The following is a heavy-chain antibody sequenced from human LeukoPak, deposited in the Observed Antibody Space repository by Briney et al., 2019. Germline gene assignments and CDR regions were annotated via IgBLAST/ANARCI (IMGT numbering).Heavy chain of an antibody. Sequence: ASVKISCKASGYTSTSYGISWVRQAPGQGLEWMGWISAYNGNTNYAQKLQGRVTMTTDTSTSTAYMELRSLRSDDTAVYYCARTLAENWFDPWGQGTLVTVSS. D-gene: IGHD6-6*01. J-gene: IGHJ5*02. CDR3: ARTLAENWFDP. CDR2: ISAYNGNT. CDR1: GYTSTSYG. V-gene: IGHV1-18*01.